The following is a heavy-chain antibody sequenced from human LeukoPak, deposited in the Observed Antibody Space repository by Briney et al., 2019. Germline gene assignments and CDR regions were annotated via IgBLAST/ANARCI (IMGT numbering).Heavy chain of an antibody. J-gene: IGHJ4*02. CDR2: INTNTGNP. V-gene: IGHV7-4-1*02. Sequence: ASVKVSCKASGYSFTKSPMNWVRQAPGQGPEWMGWINTNTGNPTYAQGFTGRFVFSLDASVSTAYLEINNLKAEDTAVYYCARDGSNWYYFDSWGQGTLVTVSS. CDR1: GYSFTKSP. CDR3: ARDGSNWYYFDS. D-gene: IGHD4-11*01.